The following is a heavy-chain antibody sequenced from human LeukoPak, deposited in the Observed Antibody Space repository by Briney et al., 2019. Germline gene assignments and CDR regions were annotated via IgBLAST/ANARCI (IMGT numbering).Heavy chain of an antibody. D-gene: IGHD2-8*02. J-gene: IGHJ4*02. Sequence: QPGGSLRLSCAGSGFTYSDYEMAWVRQAPGTGLEWIAYISSEGSNEGTVIKYADSVKGRFTISRDDAKRSVYLQMNRLSAEDTAVYFCAGGPQYTGSYPYWGQGTLVTVSS. CDR2: ISSEGSNEGTVI. CDR3: AGGPQYTGSYPY. CDR1: GFTYSDYE. V-gene: IGHV3-48*03.